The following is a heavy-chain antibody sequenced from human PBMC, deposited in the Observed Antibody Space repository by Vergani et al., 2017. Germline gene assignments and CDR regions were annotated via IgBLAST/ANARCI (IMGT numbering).Heavy chain of an antibody. CDR1: GDSVISTDYH. CDR2: MDYSWST. J-gene: IGHJ4*02. V-gene: IGHV4-39*01. D-gene: IGHD2-15*01. CDR3: ASKRGACRAAYCHSYDF. Sequence: QVQLQESGPGLVKPSETLSPTFTVSGDSVISTDYHWGSIRQPPGKGLEWIGIMDYSWSTSYNPSLESRISISFETPKNQFSLRLTSVTAADTAVYYCASKRGACRAAYCHSYDFWGPGTLVGVSS.